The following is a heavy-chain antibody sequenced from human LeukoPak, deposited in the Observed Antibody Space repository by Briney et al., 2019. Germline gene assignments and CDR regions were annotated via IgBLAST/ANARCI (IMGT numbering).Heavy chain of an antibody. CDR2: IYSGGTT. CDR1: GFTVSTNC. J-gene: IGHJ4*02. CDR3: ARVDTVMAYYFDL. V-gene: IGHV3-53*04. Sequence: GGSLRLSCAASGFTVSTNCMTWVRQAPGKGLEWVSTIYSGGTTYYADSVMGRFTISRHNSRNTLYLQMNSLRAEETAVYYCARVDTVMAYYFDLWGQGTLVTVSS. D-gene: IGHD5-18*01.